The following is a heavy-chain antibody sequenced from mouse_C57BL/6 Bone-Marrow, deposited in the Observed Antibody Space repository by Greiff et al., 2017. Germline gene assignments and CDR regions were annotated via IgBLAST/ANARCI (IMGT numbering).Heavy chain of an antibody. J-gene: IGHJ4*01. CDR2: IWSGGST. D-gene: IGHD2-4*01. CDR3: AKHRKPLYYDFLYYAMDY. V-gene: IGHV2-4*01. CDR1: GFSLTSYG. Sequence: QVQLQQSGPGLVQPSQSLSITCTVSGFSLTSYGVHWVRQPPGKGLEWLGVIWSGGSTDYNAAFISRLSISKDNSKSQVFFKMNSLQADDTAIYYCAKHRKPLYYDFLYYAMDYWGQGTSVTVSS.